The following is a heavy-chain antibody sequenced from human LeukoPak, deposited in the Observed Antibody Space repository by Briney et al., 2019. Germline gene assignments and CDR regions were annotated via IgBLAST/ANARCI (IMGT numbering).Heavy chain of an antibody. J-gene: IGHJ4*02. CDR1: GYTFTSYY. CDR3: ARDQEAFDY. Sequence: ASAKVSCKASGYTFTSYYMHWVRQAPGQGLEWMGMIYPRDGSTSYAQKFQGRVTVTRDTSTSTVHMELSGLRSEDTAVYYCARDQEAFDYWGQGTLVTVSS. V-gene: IGHV1-46*01. CDR2: IYPRDGST.